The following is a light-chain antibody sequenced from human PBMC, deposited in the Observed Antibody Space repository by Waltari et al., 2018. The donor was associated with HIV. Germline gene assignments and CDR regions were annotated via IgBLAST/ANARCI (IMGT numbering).Light chain of an antibody. CDR3: QQYNDWPPLT. J-gene: IGKJ4*01. V-gene: IGKV3D-15*01. CDR2: AAS. CDR1: QGVGSN. Sequence: EIVMTQSPATLSVSPGERATLSCRASQGVGSNLAWYQQKPDQAPRLLIFAASTRATGIPARFSGRGSGTEFTLTISSLQSEDFAVYYCQQYNDWPPLTFGGGTKVEI.